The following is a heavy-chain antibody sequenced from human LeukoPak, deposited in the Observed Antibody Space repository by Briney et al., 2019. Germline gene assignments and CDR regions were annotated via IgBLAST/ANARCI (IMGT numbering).Heavy chain of an antibody. CDR1: GGSISSSSYY. J-gene: IGHJ4*02. CDR3: AAPYYYGSGSFNFDY. CDR2: IYHSGST. Sequence: SETLSLTCTVSGGSISSSSYYWGWIRQPPGKGLEWIGSIYHSGSTYYNPSLKSRVTISVDTSKNQFSLELSSVTAADTAVYYCAAPYYYGSGSFNFDYWGQGTLVTVSS. V-gene: IGHV4-39*01. D-gene: IGHD3-10*01.